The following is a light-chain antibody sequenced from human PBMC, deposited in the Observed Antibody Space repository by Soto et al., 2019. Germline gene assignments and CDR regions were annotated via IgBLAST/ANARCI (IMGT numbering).Light chain of an antibody. J-gene: IGKJ1*01. CDR2: GAS. Sequence: EMVMTQSPATLSVSLGERATLSCRASQSVSTKLVWYQQKPGQAPRLLIYGASTRDTGIPARFSGSGSGTEFTHTISSRQSEDFAVYYCKQHDQGWTSGKGTKVEIK. CDR1: QSVSTK. CDR3: KQHDQGWT. V-gene: IGKV3-15*01.